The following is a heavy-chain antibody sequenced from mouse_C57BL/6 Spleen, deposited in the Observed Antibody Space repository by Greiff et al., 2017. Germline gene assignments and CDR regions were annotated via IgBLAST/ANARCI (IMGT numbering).Heavy chain of an antibody. D-gene: IGHD2-3*01. CDR3: ARRDGYPSYAMDY. CDR2: IFPGSGST. Sequence: VKLMESGPELVKPGDSVKISCKASGYTFTDYYINWVTQRPGQGLEWIGWIFPGSGSTYYNETFKGKVTLTLDKSSSTAYMLLSSLTSEDSAVYFCARRDGYPSYAMDYWGQGTSVTVSS. CDR1: GYTFTDYY. J-gene: IGHJ4*01. V-gene: IGHV1-75*01.